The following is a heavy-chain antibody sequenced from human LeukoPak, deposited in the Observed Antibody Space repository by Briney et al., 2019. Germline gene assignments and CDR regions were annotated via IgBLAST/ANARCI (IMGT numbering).Heavy chain of an antibody. V-gene: IGHV4-59*01. CDR1: GGSISSYY. Sequence: SETLSLTCTVSGGSISSYYWSWIRQPPGKGLEWIGYIYYSGSTNYNPSLKSRVTISVDTSKNQFSLKLSSVTAADTAVYYCARAEAAYYYYTDVWGKGTTVTVSS. CDR2: IYYSGST. CDR3: ARAEAAYYYYTDV. J-gene: IGHJ6*03. D-gene: IGHD6-13*01.